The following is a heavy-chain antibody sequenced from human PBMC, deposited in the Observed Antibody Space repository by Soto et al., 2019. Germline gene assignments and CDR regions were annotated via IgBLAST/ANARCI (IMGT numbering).Heavy chain of an antibody. CDR3: VKWHTSNFDSLPFTGLDF. D-gene: IGHD3-22*01. CDR2: ISDSDGGT. J-gene: IGHJ4*02. Sequence: GGSLRLSCAASGFAFSAYAMTWVRQAPGKGLEWVSDISDSDGGTHYADSVKGRFTISRDNAKNTLYLQMDRLRVEDAAAYYCVKWHTSNFDSLPFTGLDFWGQGTQVTVTS. CDR1: GFAFSAYA. V-gene: IGHV3-23*01.